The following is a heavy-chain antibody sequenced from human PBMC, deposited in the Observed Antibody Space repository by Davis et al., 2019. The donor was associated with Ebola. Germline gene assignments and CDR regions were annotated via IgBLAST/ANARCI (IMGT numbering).Heavy chain of an antibody. Sequence: PGGSLRLSCAASGFTFSRYWMHWVRQAPGKGLVWVSRIRDDGTGTTYADSVKGRFTISRDNAKNTLYLEMNSLRAEDTAVYYCARDGGYSYADYWGQGALVSVSS. CDR2: IRDDGTGT. D-gene: IGHD5-18*01. CDR3: ARDGGYSYADY. V-gene: IGHV3-74*01. J-gene: IGHJ4*02. CDR1: GFTFSRYW.